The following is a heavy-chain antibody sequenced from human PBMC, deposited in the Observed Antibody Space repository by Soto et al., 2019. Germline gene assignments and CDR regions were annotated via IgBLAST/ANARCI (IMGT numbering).Heavy chain of an antibody. Sequence: GGSLRLSCAASGFTFSSYAMSWVRQAPGKGLEWVSAISGSGGSTYYADSVKGRFTISRDNSKSTLYLQMNSLRAEDTAVYYCAKDRSGVTAMAVFDYWGQGTLVTVSS. CDR2: ISGSGGST. D-gene: IGHD5-18*01. V-gene: IGHV3-23*01. CDR3: AKDRSGVTAMAVFDY. CDR1: GFTFSSYA. J-gene: IGHJ4*02.